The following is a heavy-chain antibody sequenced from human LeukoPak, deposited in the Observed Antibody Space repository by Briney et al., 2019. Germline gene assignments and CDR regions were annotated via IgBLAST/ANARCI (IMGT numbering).Heavy chain of an antibody. D-gene: IGHD3-22*01. CDR2: INPNTGDT. J-gene: IGHJ4*02. CDR3: ARGPYYSSGYNDY. Sequence: ASVKVSCKASGYTFTDYYIHWVRQAPGQGLEWMGRINPNTGDTNYAQKFQGRVTMTSDTSISTAYMEPSRLRSDDTAVYYCARGPYYSSGYNDYWGQGTLVTVSS. CDR1: GYTFTDYY. V-gene: IGHV1-2*06.